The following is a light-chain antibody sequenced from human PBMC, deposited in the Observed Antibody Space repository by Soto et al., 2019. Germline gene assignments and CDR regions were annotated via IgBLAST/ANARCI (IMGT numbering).Light chain of an antibody. CDR3: QQYNNWPKM. V-gene: IGKV3-15*01. J-gene: IGKJ1*01. CDR1: QSIGSY. Sequence: EIVLTQSPATLSLSLGERATLSCRASQSIGSYLAWYQHKLGQPPRLLIYDASNRATGIPARFSGSGSGTEFTLTISSLQSEDFAVYYCQQYNNWPKMFGQGTRWIS. CDR2: DAS.